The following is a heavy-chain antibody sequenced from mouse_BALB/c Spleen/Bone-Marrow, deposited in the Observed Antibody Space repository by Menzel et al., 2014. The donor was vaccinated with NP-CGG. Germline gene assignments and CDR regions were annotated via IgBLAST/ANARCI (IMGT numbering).Heavy chain of an antibody. CDR2: ISSGSSTI. CDR3: ARSPYDYAAMDY. V-gene: IGHV5-17*02. CDR1: GFTFSSFG. Sequence: EVQRVESGGGLVQPGGSRKLSCAASGFTFSSFGMHWVRQAPEKGLEWVAYISSGSSTIYYADTVKSRFTISRDNPKNTLFLQMTSLRSEDTAMYYCARSPYDYAAMDYWGQGTSVTVSS. D-gene: IGHD2-4*01. J-gene: IGHJ4*01.